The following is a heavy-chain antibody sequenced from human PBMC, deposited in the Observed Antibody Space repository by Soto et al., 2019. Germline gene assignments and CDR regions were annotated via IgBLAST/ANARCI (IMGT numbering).Heavy chain of an antibody. V-gene: IGHV3-9*01. J-gene: IGHJ3*02. CDR3: AKGLSDYEADAFDI. CDR1: GFTFDDYA. Sequence: TGGSLRLSCAASGFTFDDYAMHWVRQAPGKGLEWVSGISWNSGSIGYADSVKGRFTISRDNAKNSLYLQMNSLRAEDTALYYCAKGLSDYEADAFDIWGQGTMVTVSS. D-gene: IGHD3-10*01. CDR2: ISWNSGSI.